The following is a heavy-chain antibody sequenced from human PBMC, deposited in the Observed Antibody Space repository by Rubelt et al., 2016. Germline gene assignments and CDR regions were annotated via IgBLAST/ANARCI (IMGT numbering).Heavy chain of an antibody. CDR2: IYWDDDK. J-gene: IGHJ4*02. D-gene: IGHD6-19*01. Sequence: QITLKESGPTLVKPTQTLTLTCTFSGFSLSTNGVGVGWIRQPPGKALEWLALIYWDDDKRYRPSLSSRLTITKDTSKNPVVLTMTNMDPVDTATYYWVHRRLSIAVTGTLFDFWGQGTLVTVSS. V-gene: IGHV2-5*02. CDR3: VHRRLSIAVTGTLFDF. CDR1: GFSLSTNGVG.